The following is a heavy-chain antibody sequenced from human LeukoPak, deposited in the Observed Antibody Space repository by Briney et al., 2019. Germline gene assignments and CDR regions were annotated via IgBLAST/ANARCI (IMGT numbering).Heavy chain of an antibody. J-gene: IGHJ3*01. Sequence: GGSLRLSCAASGFTFSTYTMNWVRQALGKGLEWVSSITSSSSNIYYADSVKGRFTISRDNARNSLYLQMNSLRAEDTSVYYCARASIAAAGTGAFDVWGQGTMVTVSS. CDR3: ARASIAAAGTGAFDV. D-gene: IGHD6-13*01. CDR1: GFTFSTYT. V-gene: IGHV3-21*01. CDR2: ITSSSSNI.